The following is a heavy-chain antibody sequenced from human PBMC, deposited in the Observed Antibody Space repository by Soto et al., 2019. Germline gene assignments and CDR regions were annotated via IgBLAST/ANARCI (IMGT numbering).Heavy chain of an antibody. CDR2: VKAGGST. CDR1: GGSLTGYY. CDR3: ARGPEEIVATH. J-gene: IGHJ4*02. D-gene: IGHD5-12*01. V-gene: IGHV4-34*01. Sequence: QVQLQQWGAGLLKPSETLSLTCTVTGGSLTGYYWSWIPPPPGKGLGRIGEVKAGGSTNYRPSSRGRVSISAGASNNNFSLRLNSVTAAETAVDFCARGPEEIVATHWDQGALVTVSS.